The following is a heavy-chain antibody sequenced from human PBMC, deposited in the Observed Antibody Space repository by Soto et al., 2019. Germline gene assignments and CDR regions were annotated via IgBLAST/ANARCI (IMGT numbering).Heavy chain of an antibody. D-gene: IGHD3-22*01. Sequence: KTSETLSLTCTVSGGSISSYYWSWIRQPPGKGLEWIGYIYYSGSTNYNPSLKSRVTISVDTSKNQFSLKLSSVTAADTAVYYCARVDSSGYYYEYFDYWGQGTLVTVSS. CDR2: IYYSGST. CDR1: GGSISSYY. CDR3: ARVDSSGYYYEYFDY. V-gene: IGHV4-59*01. J-gene: IGHJ4*02.